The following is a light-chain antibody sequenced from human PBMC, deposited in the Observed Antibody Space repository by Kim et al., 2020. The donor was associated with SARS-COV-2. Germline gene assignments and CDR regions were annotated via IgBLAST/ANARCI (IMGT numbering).Light chain of an antibody. Sequence: DIQVTQSPSSLSASVGDRVTITCRASQSISTYLNWYQQRPGKAPKLLIFAASSLQSGVPSRFSGFGSGTDFTLTISSLQPEDFATYYCQQYYRNLYTFGQGTKLEI. CDR1: QSISTY. CDR2: AAS. V-gene: IGKV1-39*01. CDR3: QQYYRNLYT. J-gene: IGKJ2*01.